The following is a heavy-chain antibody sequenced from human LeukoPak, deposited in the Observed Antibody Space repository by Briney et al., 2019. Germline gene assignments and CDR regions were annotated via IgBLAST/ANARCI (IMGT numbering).Heavy chain of an antibody. V-gene: IGHV3-74*01. CDR2: INSDVSWT. J-gene: IGHJ5*02. D-gene: IGHD3-10*01. CDR3: ARGLPPRTPYYYGSGSYPLSGWFDP. CDR1: GNYW. Sequence: GGSLRLSCAASGNYWMHWVRQAPGKGLVWVSHINSDVSWTSYADSVKGRFTISKDNAKSTVYLQMNSLRAEDTAVYYCARGLPPRTPYYYGSGSYPLSGWFDPWGQGTLVTVSS.